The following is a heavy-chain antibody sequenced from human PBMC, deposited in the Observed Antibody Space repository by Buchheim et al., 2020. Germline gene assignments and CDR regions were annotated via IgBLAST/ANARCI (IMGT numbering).Heavy chain of an antibody. CDR3: ARDFGSGSWDEFFQH. J-gene: IGHJ1*01. V-gene: IGHV1-2*02. D-gene: IGHD3-10*01. CDR2: INPNNGGT. CDR1: GYTFTAYY. Sequence: QVQLVQSGAEVEKPGASVKVSCKASGYTFTAYYMHWVRQAPGQGLEWMGWINPNNGGTNYAQKFQGRVTMTRDTSINTAYMELSTLRSDDTAVYYCARDFGSGSWDEFFQHWGQGTL.